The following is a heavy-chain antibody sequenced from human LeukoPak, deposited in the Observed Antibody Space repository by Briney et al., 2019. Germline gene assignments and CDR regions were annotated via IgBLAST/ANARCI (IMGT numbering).Heavy chain of an antibody. D-gene: IGHD4-17*01. CDR2: ISSSSSYI. Sequence: PGGSLRLSCAASGFTFSSYSMNWVRQAPGKGLEWVSSISSSSSYIYYADSVKGRFTISRDNAKNSLYLQMNSLRAEDTAVYYCARDPGGYGDYVGYMDVWGKGTTVTVSS. CDR3: ARDPGGYGDYVGYMDV. CDR1: GFTFSSYS. V-gene: IGHV3-21*01. J-gene: IGHJ6*03.